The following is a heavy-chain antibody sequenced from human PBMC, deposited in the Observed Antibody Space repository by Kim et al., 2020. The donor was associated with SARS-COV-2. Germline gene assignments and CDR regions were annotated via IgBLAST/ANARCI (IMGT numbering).Heavy chain of an antibody. CDR1: GGSISSGSYY. CDR3: ARETILRYFDWLAYSSGWFFDY. V-gene: IGHV4-61*02. D-gene: IGHD3-9*01. J-gene: IGHJ4*02. Sequence: SETLSLTCTVSGGSISSGSYYWSWIRQPAGKGLEWIGRIYTSGSTNYNPSLKSRVTISVDTSKNQFSLKLSSVTAADTAVYYCARETILRYFDWLAYSSGWFFDYWGQGTLVTVSS. CDR2: IYTSGST.